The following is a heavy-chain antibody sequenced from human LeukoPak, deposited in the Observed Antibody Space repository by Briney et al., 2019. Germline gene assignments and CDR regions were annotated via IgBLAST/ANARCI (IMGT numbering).Heavy chain of an antibody. V-gene: IGHV3-23*01. CDR1: GFTFSSYA. CDR2: IRGSDGST. CDR3: AKVHRAYDYDSRSYYDSGFDY. J-gene: IGHJ4*02. Sequence: GGSLRLSCAASGFTFSSYAMSWVRQAPGKGLEWVSNIRGSDGSTYYADSVKGRFTISRDNSKNTLYLQMNSLRAEDTAIYYCAKVHRAYDYDSRSYYDSGFDYWGQGTLVTVSS. D-gene: IGHD3-10*01.